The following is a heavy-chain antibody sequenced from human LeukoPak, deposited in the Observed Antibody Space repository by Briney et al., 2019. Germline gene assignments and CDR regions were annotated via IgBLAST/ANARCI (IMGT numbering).Heavy chain of an antibody. CDR1: GFTFSSYA. V-gene: IGHV3-23*01. CDR2: ISGSGGST. CDR3: AKHPYSSSWYYFDY. D-gene: IGHD6-13*01. J-gene: IGHJ4*02. Sequence: GGSLRLSCAASGFTFSSYAMSWVRQAPGKGLEWVSAISGSGGSTYYADSVKGRFTISRHNSKNTLYLQMNSLRAEDTAVYYCAKHPYSSSWYYFDYWGQGTLVTVSS.